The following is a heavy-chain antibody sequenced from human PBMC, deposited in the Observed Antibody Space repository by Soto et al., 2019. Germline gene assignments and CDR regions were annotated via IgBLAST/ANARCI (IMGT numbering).Heavy chain of an antibody. CDR3: AKDAVPYNGAWDWFAL. Sequence: GGSLRLSCAASGFTFKNYAMTWVPQAPGNGMEWVSSIGGSGSGAHYADSVKGRFTVSRDDSKNTLYLQMSGLRVDDTALYYCAKDAVPYNGAWDWFALWGQGTLVTVSS. D-gene: IGHD3-10*01. J-gene: IGHJ5*02. CDR1: GFTFKNYA. CDR2: IGGSGSGA. V-gene: IGHV3-23*01.